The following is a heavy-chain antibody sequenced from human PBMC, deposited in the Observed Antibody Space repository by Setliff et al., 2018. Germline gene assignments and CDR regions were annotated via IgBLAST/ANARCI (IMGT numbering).Heavy chain of an antibody. D-gene: IGHD3-3*01. CDR2: IYYSGST. V-gene: IGHV4-39*07. Sequence: LSLTCTVSGGSIRSSSYYWGWIRQPPGKGLERIGSIYYSGSTYYNPSLKSRVTISVDTSKNQFSLKLSSVTAADTAVYYCARRTEYYNFWSGYYDYWGQGTLVTVSS. J-gene: IGHJ4*02. CDR3: ARRTEYYNFWSGYYDY. CDR1: GGSIRSSSYY.